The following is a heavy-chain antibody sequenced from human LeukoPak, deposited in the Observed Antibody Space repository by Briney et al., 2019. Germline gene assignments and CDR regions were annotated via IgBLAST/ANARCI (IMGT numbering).Heavy chain of an antibody. CDR3: ARRPPLHSWFDP. D-gene: IGHD4-11*01. V-gene: IGHV4-34*01. CDR2: INHSGST. J-gene: IGHJ5*02. CDR1: GGSFSGYY. Sequence: PSETLSLTCAVYGGSFSGYYWSWIRQPPGKGLEWIGEINHSGSTNYNPSLKSRVTISVDTSKNQFSLKLSSVTAADTAVYYCARRPPLHSWFDPWGQGTLVTVSS.